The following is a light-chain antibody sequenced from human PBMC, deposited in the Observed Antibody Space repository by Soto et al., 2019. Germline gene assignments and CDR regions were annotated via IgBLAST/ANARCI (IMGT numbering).Light chain of an antibody. CDR3: QNYYSAPFS. CDR2: AAS. Sequence: DIQMTQSPSSLSAFLGDRVTITCRASQGISDYLVWYQQKPGKVPKLLIYAASTLQSGVPPRFSGTGSGTDCTLTIGSLQPEDVATYCCQNYYSAPFSFGPGTKVDI. V-gene: IGKV1-27*01. J-gene: IGKJ3*01. CDR1: QGISDY.